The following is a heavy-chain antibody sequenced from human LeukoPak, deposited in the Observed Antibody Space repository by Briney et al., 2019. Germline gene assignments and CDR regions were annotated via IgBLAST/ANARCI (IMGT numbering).Heavy chain of an antibody. J-gene: IGHJ2*01. V-gene: IGHV4-4*07. CDR2: IYISGST. Sequence: PSETLSLTCSVSGGSVRSYYWSWIRQPAGKGLEWLGRIYISGSTNYNPSIKSRVSMSVDTSKNQFSLNLSSVTAADTAVYYCARRSPPPMGDGDYVFWYFDLWGRGTLVTVSS. D-gene: IGHD4-17*01. CDR1: GGSVRSYY. CDR3: ARRSPPPMGDGDYVFWYFDL.